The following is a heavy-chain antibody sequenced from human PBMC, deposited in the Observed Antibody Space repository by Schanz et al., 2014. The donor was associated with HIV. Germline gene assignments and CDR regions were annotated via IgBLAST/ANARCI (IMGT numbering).Heavy chain of an antibody. J-gene: IGHJ6*02. Sequence: EVQLLESGGGLVQPGGSLRLSCAASGFTFSSYAMSWVRQAAGKGLEWGSVISGSGGSTYYADSVKGRFTISRDNTKNTLYLQMNSLRAEDTALYYCAKDNGWPLASYYGMDVWGQGTTVTVSS. CDR1: GFTFSSYA. CDR2: ISGSGGST. V-gene: IGHV3-23*01. D-gene: IGHD6-19*01. CDR3: AKDNGWPLASYYGMDV.